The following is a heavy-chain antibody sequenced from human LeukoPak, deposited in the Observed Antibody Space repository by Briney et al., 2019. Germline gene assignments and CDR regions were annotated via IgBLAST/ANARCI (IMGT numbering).Heavy chain of an antibody. D-gene: IGHD3-22*01. J-gene: IGHJ4*02. Sequence: GASVKVSCKASGFTFTAYHMHWVRQAPGQGLEWMGWINPNSGGTNYAQKFQGRVTMTRDTSISTAYMELSRLRSDDTAVYYCARDATMIVVVPRYYFDYWGQGTLVTVSS. CDR2: INPNSGGT. CDR1: GFTFTAYH. V-gene: IGHV1-2*02. CDR3: ARDATMIVVVPRYYFDY.